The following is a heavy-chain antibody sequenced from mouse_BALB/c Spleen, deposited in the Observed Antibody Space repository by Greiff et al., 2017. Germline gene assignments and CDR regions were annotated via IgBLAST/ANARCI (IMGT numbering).Heavy chain of an antibody. J-gene: IGHJ4*01. CDR2: IYWDDDK. CDR3: ARRSWMDY. V-gene: IGHV8-12*01. CDR1: GFSLSTSGMG. Sequence: QVTLKESGPGILQPSQTLSLTCSFSGFSLSTSGMGVSWIRQPSGKGLEWLAHIYWDDDKRYNPSLKSRLTISKDTSSNQVFLKITSVDTADTATYYCARRSWMDYWGQGTSVTVSS.